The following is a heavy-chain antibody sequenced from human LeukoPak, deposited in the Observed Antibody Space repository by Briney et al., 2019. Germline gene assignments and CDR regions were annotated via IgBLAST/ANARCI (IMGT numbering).Heavy chain of an antibody. CDR1: EFSLSSYE. CDR3: AREKIAVFCDAFDI. CDR2: IDGSGGRT. Sequence: PGGSLRLSCVAAEFSLSSYEMTWFRQTPGKGLEWLTYIDGSGGRTVYADSVKGRFTVSRDNAKNSLYLQMNSLRAEDTAIYYCAREKIAVFCDAFDIWGQGTRVTVSS. D-gene: IGHD3-9*01. V-gene: IGHV3-48*03. J-gene: IGHJ3*02.